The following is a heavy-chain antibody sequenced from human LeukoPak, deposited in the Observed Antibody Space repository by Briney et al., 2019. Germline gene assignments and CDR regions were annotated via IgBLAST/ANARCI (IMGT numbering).Heavy chain of an antibody. CDR2: IYPGDYDT. CDR1: GYSFTSYW. J-gene: IGHJ4*02. Sequence: VESPVPSLTASGYSFTSYWNCGVRQLPGKGLEWMGIIYPGDYDTRYSPSVQRQVTISADKSISTAYLQWSSLKASDTAMYYCARQSSSWYYFDYWGQGDLGTGSS. CDR3: ARQSSSWYYFDY. D-gene: IGHD6-13*01. V-gene: IGHV5-51*01.